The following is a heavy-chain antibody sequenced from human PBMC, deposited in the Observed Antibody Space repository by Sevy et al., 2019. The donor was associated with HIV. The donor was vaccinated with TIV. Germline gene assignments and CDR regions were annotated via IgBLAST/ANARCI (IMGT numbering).Heavy chain of an antibody. CDR1: GGSFSGYY. CDR3: AKGLGNYSNYRYYYYGMDV. CDR2: INHSGST. V-gene: IGHV4-34*01. Sequence: SETLSLTCAVYGGSFSGYYWSWIRQPPGKGLEWIGEINHSGSTNYNPSLKSRVTISVDTSKNQFSLKLSSVTAADTAVYYCAKGLGNYSNYRYYYYGMDVWGQGTTVTVSS. D-gene: IGHD4-4*01. J-gene: IGHJ6*02.